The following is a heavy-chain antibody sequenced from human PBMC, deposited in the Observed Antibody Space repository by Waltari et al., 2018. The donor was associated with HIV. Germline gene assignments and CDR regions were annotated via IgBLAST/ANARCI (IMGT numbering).Heavy chain of an antibody. V-gene: IGHV3-13*04. D-gene: IGHD6-19*01. CDR2: ICAAGDT. Sequence: EVHLVESGGGLIQPGGSLRLSCAASGFTFNTYDMHWVRQAAGEGLQWVSAICAAGDTYYSESVKGRFTISRENAKNSLFLQMNSLRAGDTAVYFCVRVRDSSSGWYIFDYWGQGALVTVSS. J-gene: IGHJ4*02. CDR1: GFTFNTYD. CDR3: VRVRDSSSGWYIFDY.